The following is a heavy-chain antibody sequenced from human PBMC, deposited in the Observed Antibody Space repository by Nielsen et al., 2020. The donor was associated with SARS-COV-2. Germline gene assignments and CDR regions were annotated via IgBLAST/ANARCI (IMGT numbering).Heavy chain of an antibody. Sequence: SETLSLTCTVSGGSISSGGYYWSWIRQPPGKGLEWIGYIYYSGSTNYNPSLKSRVTISVDTSKNQFSLKLSSVTAADTAVYYCARTPTGGGPDYWGQGTLVTVSS. CDR1: GGSISSGGYY. V-gene: IGHV4-61*08. J-gene: IGHJ4*02. CDR2: IYYSGST. CDR3: ARTPTGGGPDY. D-gene: IGHD1-14*01.